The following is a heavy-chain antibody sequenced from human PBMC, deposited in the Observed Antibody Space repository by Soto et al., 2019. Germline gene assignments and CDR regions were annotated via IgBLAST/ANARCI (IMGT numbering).Heavy chain of an antibody. D-gene: IGHD5-12*01. J-gene: IGHJ6*02. V-gene: IGHV1-18*01. CDR1: SHTFSMCG. Sequence: ASVTVSSKASSHTFSMCGITWVRQAPGQGLEWMGWISTYNGDTNYAQTFQGRVTMTTDTSTSTVHMEVRSLRSDDTAVYYCAREGVAPYYYYGMDVWGQGTPVTVSS. CDR3: AREGVAPYYYYGMDV. CDR2: ISTYNGDT.